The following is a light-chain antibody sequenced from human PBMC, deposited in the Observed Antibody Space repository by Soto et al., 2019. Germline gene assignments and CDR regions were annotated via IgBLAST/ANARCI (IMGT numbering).Light chain of an antibody. CDR3: QQYNSYSPWT. V-gene: IGKV1-5*03. J-gene: IGKJ1*01. CDR1: QSISSW. Sequence: DIQMTQSPSTLSASVGDRVTITCRASQSISSWLAWYQQKPGKAPKLLIYKASSLESGVPSRFSGSGSGTEFTLTISSLQPDDFATYYCQQYNSYSPWTFXQGTK. CDR2: KAS.